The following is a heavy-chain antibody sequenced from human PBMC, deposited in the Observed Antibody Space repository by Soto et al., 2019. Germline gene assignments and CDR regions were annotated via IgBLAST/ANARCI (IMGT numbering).Heavy chain of an antibody. V-gene: IGHV1-3*01. D-gene: IGHD2-2*01. CDR1: GYTFTSYA. Sequence: ASVKVSCKASGYTFTSYAMHWVRQAPGQRLEWMGWINAGNGNTKYSQKFQGRVTITRDTSASTAYMELSSLRAEDTAVYYCARAYCSSTSCYRIDPWGQGTLVTVSS. J-gene: IGHJ5*02. CDR2: INAGNGNT. CDR3: ARAYCSSTSCYRIDP.